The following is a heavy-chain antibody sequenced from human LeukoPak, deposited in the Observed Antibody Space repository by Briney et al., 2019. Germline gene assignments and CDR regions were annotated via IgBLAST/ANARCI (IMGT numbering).Heavy chain of an antibody. Sequence: NASETLSLTCTVSGDSLISYYWNWIRQPAGKGLEWIGRIYVSGNTNYNPSLKSRVTMSVDASKRQFSLNLTSVTAADTAVYYCAREGNYDILTGYSPGFFYYMDVWGKGTTVTVSS. CDR3: AREGNYDILTGYSPGFFYYMDV. CDR1: GDSLISYY. V-gene: IGHV4-4*07. D-gene: IGHD3-9*01. J-gene: IGHJ6*03. CDR2: IYVSGNT.